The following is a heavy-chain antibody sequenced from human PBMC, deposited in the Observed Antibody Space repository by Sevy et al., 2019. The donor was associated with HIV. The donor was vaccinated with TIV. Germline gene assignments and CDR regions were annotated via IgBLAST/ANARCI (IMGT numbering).Heavy chain of an antibody. CDR2: ISWSSGSI. D-gene: IGHD1-26*01. J-gene: IGHJ4*02. CDR1: GFTFDDYA. V-gene: IGHV3-9*01. CDR3: AKDIGGLLDY. Sequence: GGSLRLSCAASGFTFDDYAMHWVRQAPGKGLEWVSGISWSSGSIGYADSVKGRFTISRDNAKNSLYLQMNSLRAEDTALYYCAKDIGGLLDYWGQGTLVTVSS.